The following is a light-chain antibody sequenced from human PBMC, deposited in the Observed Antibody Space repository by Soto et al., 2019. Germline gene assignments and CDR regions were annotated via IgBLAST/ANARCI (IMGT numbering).Light chain of an antibody. CDR3: QQHSDWPLT. Sequence: EIVLTQSPGTLSLSPGEGVTLSCRASQSVSSLAWYQQNPGQAPRLLIFDASNRATGIPVRFSGSGSGTDFTLTISSLEPDDFTVYYCQQHSDWPLTFGGGTKVDIK. V-gene: IGKV3-11*01. J-gene: IGKJ4*01. CDR2: DAS. CDR1: QSVSS.